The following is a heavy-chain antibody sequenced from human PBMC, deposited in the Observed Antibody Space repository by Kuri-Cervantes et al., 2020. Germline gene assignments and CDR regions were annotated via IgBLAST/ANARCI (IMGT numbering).Heavy chain of an antibody. Sequence: ETLSLTCTVSGGSISSSSYYWGWIRQPPGKGLEWVANIKQDGSEKYYVDSVKGRFTISRDNAKNSLYLQMNSLRAEDTAVYYCARPGYSSSWYEFIYYYGMDVWGQGTTVTVSS. D-gene: IGHD6-13*01. CDR2: IKQDGSEK. J-gene: IGHJ6*02. CDR3: ARPGYSSSWYEFIYYYGMDV. V-gene: IGHV3-7*01. CDR1: GGSISSSSYY.